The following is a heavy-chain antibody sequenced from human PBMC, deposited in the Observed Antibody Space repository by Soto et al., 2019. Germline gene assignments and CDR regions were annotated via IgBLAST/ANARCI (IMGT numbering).Heavy chain of an antibody. D-gene: IGHD2-2*01. J-gene: IGHJ6*02. V-gene: IGHV3-23*01. Sequence: EVQLLESGGGLVQPGGSLRLSCAASGFTFSSYAMSWVRQAPGKGLEWVSAISGSGGSTYYADSVKGRFTISRDNSKNTLYLQMNSLRAEDTAVYYCAKGAIVVVPAAMLGLMDVWGQGTTVTVSS. CDR3: AKGAIVVVPAAMLGLMDV. CDR1: GFTFSSYA. CDR2: ISGSGGST.